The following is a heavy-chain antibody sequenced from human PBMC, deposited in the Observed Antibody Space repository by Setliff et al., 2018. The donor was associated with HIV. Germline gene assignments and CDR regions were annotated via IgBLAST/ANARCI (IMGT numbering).Heavy chain of an antibody. D-gene: IGHD4-17*01. CDR1: GGSISSDNW. J-gene: IGHJ4*02. CDR3: ASFFVTTVTNQDY. Sequence: ASETLSLTCAVSGGSISSDNWWTWVRQPPGKGLEWIGELSPSGTTRSNPSLQSRVNISLDTSNNQFSLKLTSVTAADTAMYYCASFFVTTVTNQDYWGQGTPVTVSS. V-gene: IGHV4-4*02. CDR2: LSPSGTT.